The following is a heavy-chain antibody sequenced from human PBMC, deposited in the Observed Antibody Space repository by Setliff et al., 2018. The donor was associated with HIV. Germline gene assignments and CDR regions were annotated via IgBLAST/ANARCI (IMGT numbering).Heavy chain of an antibody. Sequence: ASVKVSCKASGYTFTTYYIHWVRQAPGQGLEWMGILNPSEGTTSFAQKFQGRVTMTRDTSTSTVYMDLSSLRADDTAVYYCARWCAAAGCYPAIYHFDSWGQGTLVTVSS. CDR2: LNPSEGTT. J-gene: IGHJ4*02. CDR3: ARWCAAAGCYPAIYHFDS. CDR1: GYTFTTYY. D-gene: IGHD2-2*01. V-gene: IGHV1-46*01.